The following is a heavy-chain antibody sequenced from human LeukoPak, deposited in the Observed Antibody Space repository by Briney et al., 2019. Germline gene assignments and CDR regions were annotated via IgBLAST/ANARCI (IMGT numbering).Heavy chain of an antibody. J-gene: IGHJ4*02. CDR3: ASQYSSGPSPPDY. Sequence: ASVKVSCKASGYTFTGYYMHWVRQALGQGLEWMGWINPNSGGTNYAQKFQGRVTMTRDTSISTAYMELSRLRSDDTAVYYCASQYSSGPSPPDYWGQGTLVTVSS. CDR2: INPNSGGT. V-gene: IGHV1-2*02. CDR1: GYTFTGYY. D-gene: IGHD6-19*01.